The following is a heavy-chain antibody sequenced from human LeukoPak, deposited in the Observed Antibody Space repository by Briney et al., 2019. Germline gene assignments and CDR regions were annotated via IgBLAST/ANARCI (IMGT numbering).Heavy chain of an antibody. Sequence: GGSLRLSCAASGFTFSSYSMNWVRQAPGKGLEWVSVIYSGGSTYYADSVKGRFTISRDNSKNTLYLQMNSLRAEDTAVYYCCRSPWGRGITMVPGVTPLDYWGQGTLVTVSS. CDR1: GFTFSSYS. CDR2: IYSGGST. D-gene: IGHD3-10*01. V-gene: IGHV3-66*01. J-gene: IGHJ4*02. CDR3: CRSPWGRGITMVPGVTPLDY.